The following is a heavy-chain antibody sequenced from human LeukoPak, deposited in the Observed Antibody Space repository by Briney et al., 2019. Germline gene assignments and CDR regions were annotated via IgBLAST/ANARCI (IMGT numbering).Heavy chain of an antibody. J-gene: IGHJ4*02. CDR1: GGSISDTNW. V-gene: IGHV4-4*02. Sequence: PSGTLSLTCGVSGGSISDTNWWTWFRQPPGKGLEWIGEVNLQGSTNYNPSLKSRVAISVDKSENHISLKLTPVTAADTAVYYCAREGGPYRPLDYSGQGTLVTVAS. CDR3: AREGGPYRPLDY. CDR2: VNLQGST.